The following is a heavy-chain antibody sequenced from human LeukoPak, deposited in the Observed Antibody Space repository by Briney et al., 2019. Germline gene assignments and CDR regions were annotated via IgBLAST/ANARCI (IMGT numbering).Heavy chain of an antibody. Sequence: SETLSLTCAVYGGSFSGYYWSWIRQPPGKGLEWIGEINHSGSTNYNPSLKSRVTISVDTSKNQFSLKLSSVTAADTAVYYCARRSARYNWNDRWFDPWGQGTLVTVSS. J-gene: IGHJ5*02. V-gene: IGHV4-34*01. CDR2: INHSGST. D-gene: IGHD1-1*01. CDR1: GGSFSGYY. CDR3: ARRSARYNWNDRWFDP.